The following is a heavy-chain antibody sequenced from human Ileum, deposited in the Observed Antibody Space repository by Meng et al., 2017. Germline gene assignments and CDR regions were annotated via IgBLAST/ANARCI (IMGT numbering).Heavy chain of an antibody. CDR1: GGSVSSDGFQ. V-gene: IGHV4-61*08. CDR3: ARDHWGSLDY. Sequence: PLAVWGPGLGSPAETLSLICTVSGGSVSSDGFQWGWVRQPPGKGLEWIGYASTNYNPSLKSRVTISLDTSKNQFSLELSSVTAADTAVYYCARDHWGSLDYWGQGILVTVSS. J-gene: IGHJ4*02. D-gene: IGHD7-27*01. CDR2: AST.